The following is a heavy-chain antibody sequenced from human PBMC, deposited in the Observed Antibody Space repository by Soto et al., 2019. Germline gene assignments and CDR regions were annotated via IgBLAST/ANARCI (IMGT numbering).Heavy chain of an antibody. V-gene: IGHV1-2*02. CDR3: ARGFGSSWFDY. D-gene: IGHD3-10*01. Sequence: QVQLVQSGAEVKDPGASVKVSCRPSGYTFTANYIHWVRQAPGQGLEWMGWMSTSSGGTRFAEKFQGRVTLTRDTSISTAYMELTTLTLDDMAVYYCARGFGSSWFDYWGQGTLVAVSS. CDR1: GYTFTANY. CDR2: MSTSSGGT. J-gene: IGHJ4*02.